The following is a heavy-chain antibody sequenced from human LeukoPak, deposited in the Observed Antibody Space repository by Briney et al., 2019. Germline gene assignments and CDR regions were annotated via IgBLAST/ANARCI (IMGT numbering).Heavy chain of an antibody. V-gene: IGHV3-21*01. J-gene: IGHJ3*02. D-gene: IGHD3-16*02. CDR2: ISSSSSYI. CDR1: GFILSDRY. Sequence: PGGSLRLSCAASGFILSDRYMDWVRQAPGKGLEWVSSISSSSSYIYYADSVKGRFTISRDNAKNSLYLQMNSLRAEDTAVYYCARVSAGVIGMKDVFDIWGQGTMVTVSS. CDR3: ARVSAGVIGMKDVFDI.